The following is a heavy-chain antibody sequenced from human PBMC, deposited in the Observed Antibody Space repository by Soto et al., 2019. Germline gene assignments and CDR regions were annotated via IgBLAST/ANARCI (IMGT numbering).Heavy chain of an antibody. D-gene: IGHD5-18*01. CDR3: ARNERGYSYGWLDY. J-gene: IGHJ4*02. CDR2: TSYDGSDK. V-gene: IGHV3-30*04. Sequence: PGGSLRLSCAASGFTFIKYNFHWVRQAPGKGLEWVAVTSYDGSDKYYADSVKGRFTISRDNSKNTLYLQMNSLRAEDTAVYYCARNERGYSYGWLDYWGQGALVXVSS. CDR1: GFTFIKYN.